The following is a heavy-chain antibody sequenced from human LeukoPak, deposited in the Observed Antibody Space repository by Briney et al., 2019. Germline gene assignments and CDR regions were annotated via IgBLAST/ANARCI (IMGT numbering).Heavy chain of an antibody. CDR2: TYFRYRWYN. D-gene: IGHD3-10*01. V-gene: IGHV6-1*01. J-gene: IGHJ4*02. CDR3: AREGSSSFEY. Sequence: SQTLSLTCAISGDSVSTNSGAWTWIRQSPSRGLEWLGRTYFRYRWYNDFAVSVKSRATINPDTSKNQFSLHLNSVTPEDTAVYYCAREGSSSFEYWGQGSLVTVSS. CDR1: GDSVSTNSGA.